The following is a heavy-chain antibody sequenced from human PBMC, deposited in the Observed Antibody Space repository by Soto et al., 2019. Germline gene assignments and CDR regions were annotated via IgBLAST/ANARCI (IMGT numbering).Heavy chain of an antibody. J-gene: IGHJ5*02. Sequence: EVQLEESGGDLAQPGGSLRLSCAASGFTFSTYWMHWVRQAPGKGLVWVSRINTDGGTTTYAESVKGRFTISRDNARNTLYLQMNSLRPEDTALYYCVRVGSASYSWRDPWGQGTLVTVSS. CDR2: INTDGGTT. D-gene: IGHD1-26*01. V-gene: IGHV3-74*01. CDR1: GFTFSTYW. CDR3: VRVGSASYSWRDP.